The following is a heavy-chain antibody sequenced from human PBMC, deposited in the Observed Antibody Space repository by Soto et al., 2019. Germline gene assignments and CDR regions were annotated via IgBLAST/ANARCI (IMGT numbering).Heavy chain of an antibody. J-gene: IGHJ4*02. V-gene: IGHV4-39*01. D-gene: IGHD6-13*01. CDR1: GGSVSSDTYH. CDR2: LYHNGQT. CDR3: VVNPGIALLGTWKSRMNDC. Sequence: QLQLQESGPGLVKPSETLSLTCTVSGGSVSSDTYHWGWIRQPPGKGLEWIGSLYHNGQTYYNPSLSRRAPMSVDTSENQFTMNFASVTATDTAVYYCVVNPGIALLGTWKSRMNDCWGPGIRVTVSS.